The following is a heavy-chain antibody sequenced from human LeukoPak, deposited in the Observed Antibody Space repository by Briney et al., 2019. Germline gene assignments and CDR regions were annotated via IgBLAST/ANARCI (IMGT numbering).Heavy chain of an antibody. Sequence: ASVKVSCKVSGYTLTELSMHWVRQAPGKGLEWMGGFDPEDGETIYAQKFQGRVTMTEDTSTDTAYMELSSLRAEDTAVYYCAKDKLAARPRAYYYYYMDVWGKGTTVTVSS. CDR3: AKDKLAARPRAYYYYYMDV. CDR2: FDPEDGET. J-gene: IGHJ6*03. D-gene: IGHD6-6*01. V-gene: IGHV1-24*01. CDR1: GYTLTELS.